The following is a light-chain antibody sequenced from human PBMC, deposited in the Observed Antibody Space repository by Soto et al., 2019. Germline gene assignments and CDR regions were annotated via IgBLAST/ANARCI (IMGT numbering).Light chain of an antibody. V-gene: IGKV1-5*03. Sequence: DIQMTQSPSSLSAYVEVRVTITILSSHSIRTWLAWFQQKPGKAPKLLIYRASSLESGAPSRFSGTGSGTEFTLTISSLQPDDFATYYCQQYNSYSQTFGGGTKVDI. CDR2: RAS. CDR1: HSIRTW. J-gene: IGKJ4*02. CDR3: QQYNSYSQT.